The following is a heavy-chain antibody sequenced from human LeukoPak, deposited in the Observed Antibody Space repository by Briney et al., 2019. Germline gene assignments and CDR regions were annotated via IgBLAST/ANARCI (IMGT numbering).Heavy chain of an antibody. D-gene: IGHD3-3*01. CDR2: IYYSGST. J-gene: IGHJ4*02. CDR1: GGSVSSGSYY. V-gene: IGHV4-61*01. CDR3: AREGPKLNYDFWSGYYYYFDY. Sequence: PSETLSLTCTVSGGSVSSGSYYWSWIRQPPGKGLEWIGYIYYSGSTNYNPSLKSRVTISVDTSKNQLSLKLSSVTAADTAVYYCAREGPKLNYDFWSGYYYYFDYWGQGTLVTVSS.